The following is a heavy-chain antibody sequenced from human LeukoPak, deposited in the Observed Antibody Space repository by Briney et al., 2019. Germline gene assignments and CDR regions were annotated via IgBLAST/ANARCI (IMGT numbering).Heavy chain of an antibody. CDR2: FSGSGGST. Sequence: GGSLRLSCAASGFTFSSYAMSWVRQAPGKGLECISGFSGSGGSTYYADSVKGRFTISRDNSKNTLYLQMSSLRAEDTAVYYCAKGGWYYYDNTESSAEYFQHWGQGTLVTVSS. V-gene: IGHV3-23*01. CDR1: GFTFSSYA. J-gene: IGHJ1*01. CDR3: AKGGWYYYDNTESSAEYFQH. D-gene: IGHD3-22*01.